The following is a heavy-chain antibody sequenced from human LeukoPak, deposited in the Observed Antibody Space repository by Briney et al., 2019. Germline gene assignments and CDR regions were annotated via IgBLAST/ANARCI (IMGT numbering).Heavy chain of an antibody. Sequence: SQTLSLTCVISGDSVSANSVTWHWIRQSPSRGLEWLARTYYRSKWFYDFAPSVRSRITINADTSKNQFSLHLNSVTPEDTAVYYCARAGSGHYTYWGQGTLVTVSS. CDR3: ARAGSGHYTY. J-gene: IGHJ4*02. CDR1: GDSVSANSVT. CDR2: TYYRSKWFY. V-gene: IGHV6-1*01. D-gene: IGHD3-10*01.